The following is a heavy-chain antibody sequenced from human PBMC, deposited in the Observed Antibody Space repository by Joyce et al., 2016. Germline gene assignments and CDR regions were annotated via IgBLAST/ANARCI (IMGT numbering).Heavy chain of an antibody. CDR3: ARGYSTSSPGF. Sequence: EVQLLESGGGLIQPGGSLRLSCAASGFRFSSYWMSWLRQTPGRGLEWVAKINQDGSEEYYVDSLQGRFTISRDNAENSLFLQMNNLRDEDTAVYYCARGYSTSSPGFWGQGTRVTVSS. V-gene: IGHV3-7*04. CDR1: GFRFSSYW. CDR2: INQDGSEE. D-gene: IGHD4-11*01. J-gene: IGHJ4*02.